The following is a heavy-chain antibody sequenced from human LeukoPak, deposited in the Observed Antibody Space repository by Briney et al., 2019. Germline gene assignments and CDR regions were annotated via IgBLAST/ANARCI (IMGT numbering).Heavy chain of an antibody. J-gene: IGHJ6*03. D-gene: IGHD2-8*01. V-gene: IGHV3-7*01. CDR2: IKQDRSEK. CDR1: GFTFSSYS. Sequence: GGSLRLSCAASGFTFSSYSMSWVRQAPGKGLEWVANIKQDRSEKYYVDSVKGRFTISRDNATNSLYLQMNSLRAEDTAVYYCARDNSGVYAIPGGRYYYYMDVWGKGTTVTVSS. CDR3: ARDNSGVYAIPGGRYYYYMDV.